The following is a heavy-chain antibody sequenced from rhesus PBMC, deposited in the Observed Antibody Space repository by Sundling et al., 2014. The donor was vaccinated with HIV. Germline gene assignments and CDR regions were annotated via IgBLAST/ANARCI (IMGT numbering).Heavy chain of an antibody. CDR2: ISGNSGNT. Sequence: QVQLQESGPGLVKPSETLSVTCAVSGGSFSGYYWAWIRQSPGKGLDWIGYISGNSGNTDYSPSLKSRVTISADTSKSQFSLKLSSVTAADTAVYYCAREGLELWIDYWGQGVLVTVSS. J-gene: IGHJ4*01. D-gene: IGHD1-1*01. CDR3: AREGLELWIDY. CDR1: GGSFSGYY. V-gene: IGHV4-165*01.